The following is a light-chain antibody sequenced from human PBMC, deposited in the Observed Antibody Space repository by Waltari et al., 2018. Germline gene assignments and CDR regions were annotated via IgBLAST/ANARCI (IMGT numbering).Light chain of an antibody. Sequence: EILMTQSPATLSVSPGERATLPCRASQSVSSNLAWYQQNPGQAPRLLIYGASTRATGIPARFSGSGSGTEFTLTISSMQSEDFAVYYCQQYNNWPMYTFGQGTKLEIK. V-gene: IGKV3-15*01. J-gene: IGKJ2*01. CDR3: QQYNNWPMYT. CDR2: GAS. CDR1: QSVSSN.